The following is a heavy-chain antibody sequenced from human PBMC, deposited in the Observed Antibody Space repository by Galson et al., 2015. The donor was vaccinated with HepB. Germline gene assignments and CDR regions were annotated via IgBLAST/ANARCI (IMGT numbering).Heavy chain of an antibody. Sequence: TLSLTCTVSGGSFSSSSYYWGWIRQPPGKGLEWIGSIYYTGSTYYNSSLRSRVTISVDTSKSQFSLKLRTVPAADTAVYYCARSPHDYYYDRSVGFDYWGQGTLVTVSS. D-gene: IGHD3-22*01. CDR1: GGSFSSSSYY. CDR3: ARSPHDYYYDRSVGFDY. CDR2: IYYTGST. J-gene: IGHJ4*02. V-gene: IGHV4-39*01.